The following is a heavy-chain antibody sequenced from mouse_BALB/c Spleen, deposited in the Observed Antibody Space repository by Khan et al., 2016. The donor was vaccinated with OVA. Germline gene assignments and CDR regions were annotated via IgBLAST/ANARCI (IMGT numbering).Heavy chain of an antibody. CDR3: VNHGSSSAWFTY. CDR1: GYTFTNYW. Sequence: QVQLKQSGAELAKPGASVTMSCKASGYTFTNYWMHWVKQRPGQGLEWIGYINPSTDYTEYNQKFKDKATLTADKSSNTAYMQLTSLTSEDSALYYGVNHGSSSAWFTYWGQGTLVTVSA. J-gene: IGHJ3*01. V-gene: IGHV1-7*01. D-gene: IGHD1-1*01. CDR2: INPSTDYT.